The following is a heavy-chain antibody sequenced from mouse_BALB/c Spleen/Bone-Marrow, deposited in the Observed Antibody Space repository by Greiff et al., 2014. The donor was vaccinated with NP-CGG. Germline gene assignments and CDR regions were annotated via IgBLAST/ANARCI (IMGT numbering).Heavy chain of an antibody. V-gene: IGHV1-7*01. Sequence: VQLEQSGAELAKPGASVKMSCTASGYTFNNYWMHWVKQRPGQGLEWIGYINPSTGNTEYTQKFKGKATVTADKSSNTAFMQLSSQATEVSSCNFCAECNYESFDYWGQGTTLTVSS. D-gene: IGHD1-1*01. CDR1: GYTFNNYW. CDR3: AECNYESFDY. J-gene: IGHJ4*01. CDR2: INPSTGNT.